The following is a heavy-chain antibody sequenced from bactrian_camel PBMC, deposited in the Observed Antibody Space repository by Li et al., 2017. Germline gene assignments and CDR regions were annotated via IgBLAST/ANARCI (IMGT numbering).Heavy chain of an antibody. V-gene: IGHV3S53*01. J-gene: IGHJ4*01. CDR2: IDIGGAA. CDR3: KADSRYGSSETFCRPV. CDR1: GDTFSTYY. Sequence: HVQLVESGGGSVQPGGSLRLSCVLSGDTFSTYYMAWFRNEREAVAAIDIGGAATYTHSVAGRFTISRDNAQNTVYLQMNSLKPDDTAMYYCKADSRYGSSETFCRPVWGQGTQVTVS. D-gene: IGHD5*01.